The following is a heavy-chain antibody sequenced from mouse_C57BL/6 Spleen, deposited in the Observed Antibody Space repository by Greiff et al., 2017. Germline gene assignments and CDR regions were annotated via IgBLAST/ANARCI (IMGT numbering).Heavy chain of an antibody. CDR3: VRQIYGYDGQFAY. CDR1: GFSFNTYA. CDR2: IRSKSNNYAT. V-gene: IGHV10-1*01. J-gene: IGHJ3*01. Sequence: EVQGVESGGGLVQPKGSLKLSCAASGFSFNTYAMNWVRQAPGKGLEWVARIRSKSNNYATYYADSVKDRFTISRDDSESMLYLQMNNLKTEDTAMYYCVRQIYGYDGQFAYWGQGTLVTVSA. D-gene: IGHD2-2*01.